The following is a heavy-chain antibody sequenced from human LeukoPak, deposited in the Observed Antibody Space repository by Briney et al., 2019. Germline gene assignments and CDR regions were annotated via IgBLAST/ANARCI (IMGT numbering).Heavy chain of an antibody. CDR3: AGEVAGYSSGWYNYYYYGMDV. D-gene: IGHD6-19*01. V-gene: IGHV3-74*01. CDR2: INSDGSST. Sequence: GGSLRLSCAASGFTFSSYWMHWVRHAPGKGLVWVSRINSDGSSTSYADSVKGRFTISRDNAKNRLHLQMNSLRAEDTAAYYCAGEVAGYSSGWYNYYYYGMDVWGQGTTVTVSS. J-gene: IGHJ6*02. CDR1: GFTFSSYW.